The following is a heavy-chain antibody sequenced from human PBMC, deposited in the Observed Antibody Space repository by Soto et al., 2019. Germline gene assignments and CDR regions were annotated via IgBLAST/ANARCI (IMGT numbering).Heavy chain of an antibody. Sequence: QVQLQESGPGLVKPSQTLSLTCTVSGGSISSGGYYWSWIRQHPGKGLEWIGYIYYSGSTYYNPSLKSRVTISVDTSKNQLSLKLSSVTAADTAVYYCARGDTAMARYYYGMDVWGQGTTVTVSS. V-gene: IGHV4-31*03. J-gene: IGHJ6*02. CDR3: ARGDTAMARYYYGMDV. D-gene: IGHD5-18*01. CDR2: IYYSGST. CDR1: GGSISSGGYY.